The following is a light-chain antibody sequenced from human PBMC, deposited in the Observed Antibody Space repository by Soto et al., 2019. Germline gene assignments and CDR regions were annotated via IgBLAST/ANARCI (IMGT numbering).Light chain of an antibody. Sequence: QSALTQPASVSGSPGQSITIPCTGTSSDDGGNKYVSWYQQYTGKVPKLLINKVTNRPSGVSYRFSGSKSGNAASLTISALLAEDGADYFCASSTSDSLYVFGTGTKVTVL. CDR3: ASSTSDSLYV. CDR1: SSDDGGNKY. V-gene: IGLV2-14*01. J-gene: IGLJ1*01. CDR2: KVT.